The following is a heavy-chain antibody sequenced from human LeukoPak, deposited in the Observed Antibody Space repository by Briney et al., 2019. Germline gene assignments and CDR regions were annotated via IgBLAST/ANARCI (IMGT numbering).Heavy chain of an antibody. Sequence: GGSLRLSCAASGLTFSRSAMSWVRQAPGKGLEWVSAVRGSGDSTYYADSVKGRFTISRDNSKNTLYLQLNSLRVEDTAVYYCAKTSREYSTYDSPFDFWGQGTLVTVSS. V-gene: IGHV3-23*01. CDR2: VRGSGDST. CDR3: AKTSREYSTYDSPFDF. J-gene: IGHJ4*02. D-gene: IGHD5-12*01. CDR1: GLTFSRSA.